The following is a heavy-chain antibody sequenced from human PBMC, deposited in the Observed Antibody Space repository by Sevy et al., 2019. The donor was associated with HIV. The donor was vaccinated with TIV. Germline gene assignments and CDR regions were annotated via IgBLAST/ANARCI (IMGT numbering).Heavy chain of an antibody. V-gene: IGHV4-59*01. Sequence: SETLSLTCTVSGASISNYYWSWIRQPPGKGLEWIAYLYYGGGTNYNPSLKSRVTISVDKSKNKFSLKLISVTAADTAVYYCARRAIAARSWYFDLWGRGTLVTVSS. CDR1: GASISNYY. J-gene: IGHJ2*01. D-gene: IGHD6-6*01. CDR3: ARRAIAARSWYFDL. CDR2: LYYGGGT.